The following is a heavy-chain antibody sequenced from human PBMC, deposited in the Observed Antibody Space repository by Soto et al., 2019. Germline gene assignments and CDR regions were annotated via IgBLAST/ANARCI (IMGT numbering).Heavy chain of an antibody. Sequence: QVQLVESGGGVVQPGRSLRLSCAASGFTFSSYGMHWVRQAPGKGLEWVAVISYDGSNKYYADSVKGRFTISRDNSKNTLYLQMNSLRAEDTAVYYCAKDYYDSSGYYGEWRGYYYDGMDVWGQGTTVTVSS. CDR3: AKDYYDSSGYYGEWRGYYYDGMDV. J-gene: IGHJ6*02. CDR1: GFTFSSYG. D-gene: IGHD3-22*01. V-gene: IGHV3-30*18. CDR2: ISYDGSNK.